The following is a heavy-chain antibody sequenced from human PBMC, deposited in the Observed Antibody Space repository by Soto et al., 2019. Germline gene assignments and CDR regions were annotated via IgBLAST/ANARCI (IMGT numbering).Heavy chain of an antibody. D-gene: IGHD1-7*01. CDR1: GFTFSNAL. Sequence: GGSLRLSCAASGFTFSNALRSWVRQAPGKGLEWVGRIKSKTDGGTTDYAARREGRCTISRYDSKNTQYLQMNSLKTDATAVYYCFRDWNYDPLLFYYYGMDVWGQGTPVTVSS. CDR3: FRDWNYDPLLFYYYGMDV. CDR2: IKSKTDGGTT. J-gene: IGHJ6*02. V-gene: IGHV3-15*01.